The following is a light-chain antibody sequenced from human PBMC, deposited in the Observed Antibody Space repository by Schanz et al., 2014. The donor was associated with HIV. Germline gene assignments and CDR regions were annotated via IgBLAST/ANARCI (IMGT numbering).Light chain of an antibody. J-gene: IGLJ1*01. V-gene: IGLV2-14*03. CDR1: SGDVGSYNY. Sequence: QSALTQPASVSGSPGQSISISCTGTSGDVGSYNYVSWYQQHPGKAPKLMIYDVSNRPSGVSSRFSGSKSGNTASLTISGLQAEDEGDYYCCSYSRVGTPHYVFGTGTKLTVL. CDR3: CSYSRVGTPHYV. CDR2: DVS.